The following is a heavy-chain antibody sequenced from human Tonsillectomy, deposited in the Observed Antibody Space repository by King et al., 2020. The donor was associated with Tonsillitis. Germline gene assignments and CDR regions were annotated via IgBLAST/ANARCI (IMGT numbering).Heavy chain of an antibody. J-gene: IGHJ6*03. CDR2: IWYDGSDK. Sequence: VQLVESGGGVIQPGRSLRLSCEASGFTFSTYGMHWVRQAPGKGLEWVAVIWYDGSDKYYADSVKGRFTISRDNSKNTLFLQMNSLRAEDTAVYYCARMYYDFWSGYYPTLNYYTYFYLDVWGKGTTVTVSS. D-gene: IGHD3-3*01. CDR1: GFTFSTYG. V-gene: IGHV3-33*03. CDR3: ARMYYDFWSGYYPTLNYYTYFYLDV.